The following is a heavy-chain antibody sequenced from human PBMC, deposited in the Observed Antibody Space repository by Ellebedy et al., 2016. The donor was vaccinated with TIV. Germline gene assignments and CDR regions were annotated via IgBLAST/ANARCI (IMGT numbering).Heavy chain of an antibody. CDR3: ARLGVIAAAGASDY. V-gene: IGHV3-21*04. Sequence: PGGSLRLSCAASGFTFSHYWMNWVRQAPGMGLEWVSSISSSSSYIYYADSVKGRFTTSRDNAENSLYLQMNSLRAEDTAVYYCARLGVIAAAGASDYWGQGTLVIVSS. CDR2: ISSSSSYI. CDR1: GFTFSHYW. J-gene: IGHJ4*02. D-gene: IGHD6-13*01.